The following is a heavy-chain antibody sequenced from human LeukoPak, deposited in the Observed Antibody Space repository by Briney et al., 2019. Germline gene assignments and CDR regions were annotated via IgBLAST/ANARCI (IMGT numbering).Heavy chain of an antibody. Sequence: GGSLRLSCAASGFTFRKYWMAWVRQAPGQGLEWVATIAAGGNDKAYEDSVKGRFTISRDNAKNSLSLQMNSLRAEDTAVYYCARSPPYGSGTYPFHFDPWGQGTLVTVSS. CDR1: GFTFRKYW. CDR2: IAAGGNDK. D-gene: IGHD3-10*01. V-gene: IGHV3-7*01. CDR3: ARSPPYGSGTYPFHFDP. J-gene: IGHJ5*02.